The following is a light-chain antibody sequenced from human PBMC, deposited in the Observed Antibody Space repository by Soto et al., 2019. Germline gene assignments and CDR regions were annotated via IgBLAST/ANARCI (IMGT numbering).Light chain of an antibody. CDR1: SSNIGINP. Sequence: QSVLTQPASASGTPGQRVTISCSGGSSNIGINPVAWYQQLPGMAPRLLIYDNKKRPSGVPDRFSGSRSGTSASLAISGLQSEDEDDYFCGAWEASLHGYVFGSGTKVTVL. J-gene: IGLJ1*01. V-gene: IGLV1-44*01. CDR2: DNK. CDR3: GAWEASLHGYV.